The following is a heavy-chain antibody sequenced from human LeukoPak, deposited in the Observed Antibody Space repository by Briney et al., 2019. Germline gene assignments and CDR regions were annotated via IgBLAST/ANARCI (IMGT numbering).Heavy chain of an antibody. Sequence: ASVKVSCKASGYTFTGYYMHWVRPAPGQGLEWMGWINPNSGGTNYAQKFQGRVTMTRDTSISTAYMELSRLRSDDTAVYYCARAGGYCSGGSCYGRRTRLGYWGQGTLVTVSS. CDR1: GYTFTGYY. CDR2: INPNSGGT. D-gene: IGHD2-15*01. J-gene: IGHJ4*02. CDR3: ARAGGYCSGGSCYGRRTRLGY. V-gene: IGHV1-2*02.